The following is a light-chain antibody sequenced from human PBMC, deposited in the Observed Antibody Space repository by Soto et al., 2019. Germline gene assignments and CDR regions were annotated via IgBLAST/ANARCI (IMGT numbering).Light chain of an antibody. J-gene: IGKJ2*01. CDR3: QQYYSIPYT. CDR2: WAS. Sequence: DIVMTQSPDSLAVSLGERATINCKSSQSVLHSSHNENYLVWYQQKPGQPPKLLIYWASTRESGVPDRFSGSGSETDFTLTISSLQAEDVEVYYCQQYYSIPYTFGQGTKLEIK. CDR1: QSVLHSSHNENY. V-gene: IGKV4-1*01.